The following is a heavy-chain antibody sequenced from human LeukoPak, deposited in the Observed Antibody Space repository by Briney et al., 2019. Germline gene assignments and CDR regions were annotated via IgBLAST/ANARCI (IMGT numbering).Heavy chain of an antibody. J-gene: IGHJ4*02. D-gene: IGHD3-22*01. V-gene: IGHV1-46*01. CDR2: INPSGGGT. Sequence: GASVKVSCKASGYTFTSYYIHWLRQAPGQGLEWMGIINPSGGGTSYAQRFQGRVTVTRDTSTSTVYMELSSLRSEDTAVYYCARGPDYYDSSGYLYYFDYWGQGTLVTVSS. CDR1: GYTFTSYY. CDR3: ARGPDYYDSSGYLYYFDY.